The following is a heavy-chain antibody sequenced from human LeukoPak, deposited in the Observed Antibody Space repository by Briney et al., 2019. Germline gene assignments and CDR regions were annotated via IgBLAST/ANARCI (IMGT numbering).Heavy chain of an antibody. CDR1: GYTFTAYY. V-gene: IGHV1-2*02. CDR3: ARLGYSSSWSHFDY. CDR2: INPKSGGT. Sequence: ASVKVSCKASGYTFTAYYMHWVRQAPGQGLEWMGWINPKSGGTNYPQKFQGRVTMTRDMSTSTVYMELSSLRSEDTAVYYCARLGYSSSWSHFDYWGQGTLVTVSS. D-gene: IGHD6-13*01. J-gene: IGHJ4*02.